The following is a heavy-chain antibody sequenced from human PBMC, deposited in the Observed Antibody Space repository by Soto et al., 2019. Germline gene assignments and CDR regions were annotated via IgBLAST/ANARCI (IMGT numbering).Heavy chain of an antibody. CDR1: GYTFTSYA. CDR2: INAGNGNT. D-gene: IGHD4-17*01. CDR3: AREAYGKLSAFDI. V-gene: IGHV1-3*01. J-gene: IGHJ3*02. Sequence: QVPLVQSGAEVKKPGASVKVSCKASGYTFTSYAMHWVRQAPGQRLEWMGWINAGNGNTKYSQKFQGRVTITRDTSANTAYMELSSLRSEDTAVYYCAREAYGKLSAFDIWGQGTMVTVSS.